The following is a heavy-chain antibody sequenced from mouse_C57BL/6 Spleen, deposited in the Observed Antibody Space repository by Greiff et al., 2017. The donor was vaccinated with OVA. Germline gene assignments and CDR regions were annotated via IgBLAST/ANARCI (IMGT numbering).Heavy chain of an antibody. V-gene: IGHV2-9-1*01. Sequence: VMLVESGPGLVAPSQSLSITCTVSGFSLTSYAISWVRQPPGKGLEWLGVIWTGGGTNYNSALKSRLSISKDNSKSQVFLKMNSLQTDDTARYYCARIGTTVVATGAMDYWGQGTSVTVSS. D-gene: IGHD1-1*01. CDR2: IWTGGGT. J-gene: IGHJ4*01. CDR1: GFSLTSYA. CDR3: ARIGTTVVATGAMDY.